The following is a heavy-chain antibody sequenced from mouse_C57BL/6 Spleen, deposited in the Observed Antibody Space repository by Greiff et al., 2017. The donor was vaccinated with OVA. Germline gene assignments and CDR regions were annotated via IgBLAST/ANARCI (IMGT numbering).Heavy chain of an antibody. D-gene: IGHD2-3*01. CDR3: ARDDGYYFFAY. J-gene: IGHJ3*01. Sequence: QVQLQQPGAELVKPGASVKLSCKASGYTFTSYWMHWVKQRPGQGLEWIGMIHPNSGSTNYNEKFKSKATLTVDKSSSTAYMQLSSLTSEDSAVYYCARDDGYYFFAYWGRGTLVTVSA. V-gene: IGHV1-64*01. CDR2: IHPNSGST. CDR1: GYTFTSYW.